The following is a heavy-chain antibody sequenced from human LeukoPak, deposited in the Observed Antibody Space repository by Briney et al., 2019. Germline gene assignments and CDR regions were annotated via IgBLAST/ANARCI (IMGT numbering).Heavy chain of an antibody. CDR3: ASGSLQSHYYYYYGMDV. V-gene: IGHV4-34*01. CDR1: GGSSSGYY. D-gene: IGHD4-11*01. Sequence: SETLSLTCAVYGGSSSGYYWSWIRQPPGKGLEWIGEINHSGSTNYNPSLKSRVTISVDTSKNQFSLKLSSVTAADTAVYYCASGSLQSHYYYYYGMDVWGQGTTVTVSS. J-gene: IGHJ6*02. CDR2: INHSGST.